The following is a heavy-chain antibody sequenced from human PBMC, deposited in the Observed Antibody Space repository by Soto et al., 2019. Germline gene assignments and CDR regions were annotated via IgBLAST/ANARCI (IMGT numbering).Heavy chain of an antibody. CDR2: IWYDGSNK. V-gene: IGHV3-33*01. Sequence: GGSLRLSCAASGFTFSSYGMHWVRQAPGKGLEWVAVIWYDGSNKYYADSVKGRFTISRDNSKNTLYLQMNSLRAEDTAVYYCARVGGYTAMANYYYYGMDVRGQGTTVTVSS. D-gene: IGHD5-18*01. J-gene: IGHJ6*02. CDR1: GFTFSSYG. CDR3: ARVGGYTAMANYYYYGMDV.